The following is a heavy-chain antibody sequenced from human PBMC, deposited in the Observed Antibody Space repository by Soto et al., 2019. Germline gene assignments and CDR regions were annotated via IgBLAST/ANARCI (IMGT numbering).Heavy chain of an antibody. CDR2: IYSDDYT. CDR1: GFTVSSSY. Sequence: PGGSLRLSCEASGFTVSSSYMSWVRQVPGKGLEWVSIIYSDDYTYYAASVKGRFTISRDNSRNTLYLQMNSLRVEDTAVYYCARAIRGYQSYGGYLGQGTLVTVSS. J-gene: IGHJ4*02. V-gene: IGHV3-66*01. D-gene: IGHD5-12*01. CDR3: ARAIRGYQSYGGY.